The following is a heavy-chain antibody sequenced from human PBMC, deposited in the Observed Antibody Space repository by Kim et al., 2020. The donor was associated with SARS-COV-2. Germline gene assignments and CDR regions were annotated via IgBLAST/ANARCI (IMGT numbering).Heavy chain of an antibody. V-gene: IGHV4-31*03. CDR2: IYYSGGT. D-gene: IGHD3-10*01. J-gene: IGHJ5*02. Sequence: SETLSLTCTVSGGSISSGGYYWSWIRQHPGKGLEWIGYIYYSGGTYYNPSLKSRVTISVDTSKNQFSLKLSSVTAADTAVYYCARGYYGSGSYYRKDWFDPWGQGTLVTVSS. CDR3: ARGYYGSGSYYRKDWFDP. CDR1: GGSISSGGYY.